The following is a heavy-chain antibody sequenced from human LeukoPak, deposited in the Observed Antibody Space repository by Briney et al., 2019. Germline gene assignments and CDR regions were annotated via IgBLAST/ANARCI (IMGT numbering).Heavy chain of an antibody. D-gene: IGHD1-20*01. CDR1: GFTFSSYS. CDR3: ARDFAYPHNSY. V-gene: IGHV3-48*04. J-gene: IGHJ4*02. CDR2: ISSSSSTI. Sequence: TGGSLRLSCAASGFTFSSYSMNWVRQAPGKGLEWVSYISSSSSTIYYADSVKGRFTISRDNAKNSLYLQMNSLRAEDTAVYYCARDFAYPHNSYWGQGTLVTVSS.